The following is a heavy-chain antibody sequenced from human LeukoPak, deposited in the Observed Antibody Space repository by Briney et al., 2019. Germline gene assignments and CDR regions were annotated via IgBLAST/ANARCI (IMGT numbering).Heavy chain of an antibody. CDR2: ISSGSSYI. J-gene: IGHJ6*04. CDR3: ATRLCTIAACRASSYKSLDV. Sequence: GGSLRLSCAASGFTFSSHSMNWVRQAPGKGLEWVSSISSGSSYIYYADSVKGRFTISRDNAKNSVHLQMNSLRAEDTAVYYCATRLCTIAACRASSYKSLDVWGKGTTVTVSS. D-gene: IGHD2-8*01. CDR1: GFTFSSHS. V-gene: IGHV3-21*06.